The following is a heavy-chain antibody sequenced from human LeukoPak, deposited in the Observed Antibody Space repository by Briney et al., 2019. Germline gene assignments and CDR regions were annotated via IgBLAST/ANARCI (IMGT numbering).Heavy chain of an antibody. V-gene: IGHV1-69*04. D-gene: IGHD3-3*01. CDR1: GGTFNSYA. J-gene: IGHJ4*02. CDR2: IIPILGIA. Sequence: GASVKVSCKASGGTFNSYAISWVRQAPGQGLEWMGGIIPILGIANYAQKFQGRVTITADKSTSTAYMELSSLRSEDTAVYYCAKGDDFWSGYSNDYWGQGTLVTVSS. CDR3: AKGDDFWSGYSNDY.